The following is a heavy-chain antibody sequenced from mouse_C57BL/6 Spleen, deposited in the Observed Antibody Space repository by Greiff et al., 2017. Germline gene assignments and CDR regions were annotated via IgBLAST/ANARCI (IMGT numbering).Heavy chain of an antibody. CDR2: ISSGGDYI. V-gene: IGHV5-9-1*02. Sequence: EVNVVESGEGLVKPGGSLKLSCAASGFTFSSYAMSWVRQTPEERLEWVAYISSGGDYIYYADTVKGRFTLSRDNARNTLYLQMSSLKSEDTAMYYCTGNWDYAMDYWGQGTSVTVSS. CDR1: GFTFSSYA. CDR3: TGNWDYAMDY. J-gene: IGHJ4*01. D-gene: IGHD4-1*01.